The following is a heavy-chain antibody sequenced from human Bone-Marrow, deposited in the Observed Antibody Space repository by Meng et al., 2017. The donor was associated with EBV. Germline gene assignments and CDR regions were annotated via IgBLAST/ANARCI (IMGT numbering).Heavy chain of an antibody. CDR3: ARPFPSWQSPRLDPFGA. CDR2: VHYTGST. V-gene: IGHV4-39*01. Sequence: LRGAVRGQVEPWETLSLTFTVSVSSISSFSCWGWIRQPPGRGLEWIGSVHYTGSTYYSPSLKSRVTVSIDTSKNQFSLRLTSVTAADTAVYYCARPFPSWQSPRLDPFGAWGQGTLVTVSS. J-gene: IGHJ5*02. D-gene: IGHD6-19*01. CDR1: VSSISSFSC.